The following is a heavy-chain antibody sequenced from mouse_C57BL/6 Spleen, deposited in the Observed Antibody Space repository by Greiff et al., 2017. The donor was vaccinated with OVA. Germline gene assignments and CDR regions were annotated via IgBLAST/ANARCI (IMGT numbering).Heavy chain of an antibody. J-gene: IGHJ4*01. CDR1: GYTFTSYW. D-gene: IGHD2-4*01. CDR2: FDPSDSYT. Sequence: QVQLQQPGAELVMPGASVKLSCKASGYTFTSYWMHWVKQRPGQGLEWIGEFDPSDSYTNYNQKFQGKSTLTVDKSSSAAYMQLSSLTSEDSAVYYCARRGYCDYDEGVMDYWGQGTSVTVAS. V-gene: IGHV1-69*01. CDR3: ARRGYCDYDEGVMDY.